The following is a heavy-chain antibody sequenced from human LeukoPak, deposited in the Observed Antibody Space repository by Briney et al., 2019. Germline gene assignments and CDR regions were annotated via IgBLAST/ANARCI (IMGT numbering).Heavy chain of an antibody. V-gene: IGHV3-48*03. CDR1: GFMFSYYE. CDR2: ISTSGAKI. Sequence: GGSLRLSCATSGFMFSYYEMKWVRQSPGKGLEWVAYISTSGAKIYYADSVKGRFTISRDNAKNSLYLQMNSLRAEDTAVYYCARGIYGATAMDQAFDYWGQGTLVTVS. CDR3: ARGIYGATAMDQAFDY. D-gene: IGHD5-18*01. J-gene: IGHJ4*02.